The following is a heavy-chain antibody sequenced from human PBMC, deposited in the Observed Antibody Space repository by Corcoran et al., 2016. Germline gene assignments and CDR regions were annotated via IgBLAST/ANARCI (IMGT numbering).Heavy chain of an antibody. J-gene: IGHJ3*02. CDR1: GYTFTSYY. Sequence: QVQLVQSGAEVKKPGASVKVSCKASGYTFTSYYMHWVRQAPGQGLEWMGIINPSGGSTSYAQKFQGRVTMTRDTSTSTVYMELSSLRSEDTAVYYCASPTYYYDSSVPFDIGGQGTMVTVSS. CDR3: ASPTYYYDSSVPFDI. V-gene: IGHV1-46*01. D-gene: IGHD3-22*01. CDR2: INPSGGST.